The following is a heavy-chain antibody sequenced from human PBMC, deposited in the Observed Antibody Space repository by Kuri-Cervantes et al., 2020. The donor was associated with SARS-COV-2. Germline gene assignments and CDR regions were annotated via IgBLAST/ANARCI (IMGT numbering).Heavy chain of an antibody. CDR1: GYSLSSGYY. V-gene: IGHV4-38-2*01. CDR3: ARCAVDTAMVPARNWFDP. Sequence: SQTLSLTCGVSGYSLSSGYYWGWIRQPPGKGLEWIGSIYHSGSTYYNPSLKSRVTMSVDTSKNQFSLKLSSVTAADTAVYYCARCAVDTAMVPARNWFDPWGQGTLVTVSS. D-gene: IGHD5-18*01. J-gene: IGHJ5*02. CDR2: IYHSGST.